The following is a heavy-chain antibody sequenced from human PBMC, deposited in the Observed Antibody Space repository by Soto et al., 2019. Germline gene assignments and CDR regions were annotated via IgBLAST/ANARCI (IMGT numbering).Heavy chain of an antibody. CDR2: IYYSGST. D-gene: IGHD3-16*02. Sequence: QVQLQESGPGLVKPSETLSLTCTVSGSSISSYYWSWIRQPPGKGLEWIGYIYYSGSTSYNPSVKSRVTISVDTSKNQSSLKLSSVTAADTAVYYCARGYPRYYFDYWGQGTLVTVSS. CDR1: GSSISSYY. CDR3: ARGYPRYYFDY. V-gene: IGHV4-59*01. J-gene: IGHJ4*02.